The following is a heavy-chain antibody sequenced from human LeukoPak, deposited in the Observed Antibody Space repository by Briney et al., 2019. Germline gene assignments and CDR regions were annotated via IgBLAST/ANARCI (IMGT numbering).Heavy chain of an antibody. V-gene: IGHV1-18*01. D-gene: IGHD3-3*01. CDR2: ISPYNGNT. J-gene: IGHJ6*03. CDR1: GYTFTSYG. Sequence: ASVKVSCKASGYTFTSYGISWVRQAPGQGLEWMGWISPYNGNTNYAQRVKGRVTMTTDTSTSTAYMELRSLRSDDTAVYYFARGYDFGYYYYYYMDVWGKGTTVTVSS. CDR3: ARGYDFGYYYYYYMDV.